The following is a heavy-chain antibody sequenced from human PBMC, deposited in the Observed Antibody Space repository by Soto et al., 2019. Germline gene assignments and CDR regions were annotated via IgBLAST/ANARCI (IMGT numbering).Heavy chain of an antibody. CDR2: IYWDDDK. Sequence: QITLKESGPTLVKHTQTLTLTCTFSGFSLSNRGVGVGWIRQPPGKALEWLAFIYWDDDKRYSPSLWSRLTITKDISKNQVVLMLTNMDPVDTATYYCVHPTPYSSSQIDYWGQGTLVTVSS. V-gene: IGHV2-5*02. D-gene: IGHD6-6*01. CDR1: GFSLSNRGVG. CDR3: VHPTPYSSSQIDY. J-gene: IGHJ4*02.